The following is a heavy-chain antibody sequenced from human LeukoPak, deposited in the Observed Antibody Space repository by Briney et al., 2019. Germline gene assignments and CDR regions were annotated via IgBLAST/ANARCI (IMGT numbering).Heavy chain of an antibody. CDR1: GGSISSYY. CDR2: IYTSGST. D-gene: IGHD3-22*01. Sequence: SETLSLTCTVSGGSISSYYGSWIRHPAGKGLEWMGRIYTSGSTNYNPSLKSRVTMSVDTSKNQFSLKLSSVTAADTAVYYCARSTHGYYYDSSGYYFDYWGQGALVTVSS. J-gene: IGHJ4*02. V-gene: IGHV4-4*07. CDR3: ARSTHGYYYDSSGYYFDY.